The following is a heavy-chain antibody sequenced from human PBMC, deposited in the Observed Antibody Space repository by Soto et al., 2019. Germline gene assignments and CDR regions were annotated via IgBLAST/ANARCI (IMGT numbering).Heavy chain of an antibody. CDR2: INPNSDTGVT. Sequence: ASVKVSCKASGYTFTDYYIHWVRQAPGQGLEWMGWINPNSDTGVTNYAQNFQGWVIMTSDTSITTAYMELSSLKSDDTAVYYCARGPRKQLWVGYFDYWGQGALVTVSS. D-gene: IGHD5-18*01. J-gene: IGHJ4*02. V-gene: IGHV1-2*04. CDR1: GYTFTDYY. CDR3: ARGPRKQLWVGYFDY.